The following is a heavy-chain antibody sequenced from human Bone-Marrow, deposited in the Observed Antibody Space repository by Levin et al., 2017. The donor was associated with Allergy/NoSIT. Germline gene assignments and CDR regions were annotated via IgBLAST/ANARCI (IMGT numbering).Heavy chain of an antibody. Sequence: GGSLRLSCAASGFTFADYAMHWVRQPPGKGLEWVSVISWDGGRLYYADSVKGRFTISRDNANNVVYLQMNRLRVEDTALYFRTKGPPSGARRHFENWGQGRQFIVSS. D-gene: IGHD1-26*01. V-gene: IGHV3-9*01. CDR2: ISWDGGRL. CDR1: GFTFADYA. J-gene: IGHJ4*02. CDR3: TKGPPSGARRHFEN.